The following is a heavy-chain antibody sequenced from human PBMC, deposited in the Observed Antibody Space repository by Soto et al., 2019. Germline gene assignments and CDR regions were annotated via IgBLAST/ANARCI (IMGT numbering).Heavy chain of an antibody. D-gene: IGHD3-10*01. CDR2: ISSSSSYI. CDR3: YHPCSVKGSLPLLRKNAKDLMFLEKNGLGAEERAVYYWGGGLGYYDEGSGYFAGGGGLWYYGMDV. J-gene: IGHJ6*02. Sequence: GGSLRLSCAASGFTFSSYSMNWVRQAPGKGLEWVSSISSSSSYIYYADSVKGRFTISRDNAKNSLYLQMNSLRAEDTAGYYFYHPCSVKGSLPLLRKNAKDLMFLEKNGLGAEERAVYYWGGGLGYYDEGSGYFAGGGGLWYYGMDVWGQGTTVTVSS. CDR1: GFTFSSYS. V-gene: IGHV3-21*01.